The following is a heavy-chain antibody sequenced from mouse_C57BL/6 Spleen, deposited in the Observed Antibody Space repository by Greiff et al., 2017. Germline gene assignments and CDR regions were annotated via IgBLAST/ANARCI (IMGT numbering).Heavy chain of an antibody. J-gene: IGHJ2*01. V-gene: IGHV1-82*01. D-gene: IGHD2-3*01. CDR1: GYAFSSSW. CDR2: IYPGDGDT. Sequence: QVQLQQSGPELVKPGASVKISCKASGYAFSSSWMNWVKQRPGKGLEWIGRIYPGDGDTNYNGKFKGKATLTADKSSSTAYMQLSSLKSEDSAVXFCARSPDCYMDYWGQGTTLTVSS. CDR3: ARSPDCYMDY.